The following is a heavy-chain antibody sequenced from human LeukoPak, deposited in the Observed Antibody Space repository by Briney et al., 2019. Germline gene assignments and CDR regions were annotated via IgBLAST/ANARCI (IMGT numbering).Heavy chain of an antibody. J-gene: IGHJ5*02. CDR2: IYYSGST. CDR3: ARESLWPNWFDP. V-gene: IGHV4-61*01. CDR1: GGSISSSSYY. D-gene: IGHD5-18*01. Sequence: SETLSLTCAVSGGSISSSSYYWSWIRQPPGKGLEWIGYIYYSGSTNYNPSLKSRVTISVDTSKNQFSLKLSSVTAADTAVYYCARESLWPNWFDPWGQGTLVTVSS.